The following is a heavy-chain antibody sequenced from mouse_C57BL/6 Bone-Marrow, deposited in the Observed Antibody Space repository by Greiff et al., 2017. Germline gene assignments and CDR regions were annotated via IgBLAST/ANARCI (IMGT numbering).Heavy chain of an antibody. Sequence: VQLKESGGDLVKPGGSLKLSCAASGFTFSSYGMSWVRQTPDKRLEWVATISSGGSYTYYPDSVKGRFTISRDNAKNTLYLQMSSLKSEDTARYYCARLITTVVAKGFDYWGQGTTLTVSS. CDR3: ARLITTVVAKGFDY. CDR2: ISSGGSYT. J-gene: IGHJ2*01. V-gene: IGHV5-6*01. CDR1: GFTFSSYG. D-gene: IGHD1-1*01.